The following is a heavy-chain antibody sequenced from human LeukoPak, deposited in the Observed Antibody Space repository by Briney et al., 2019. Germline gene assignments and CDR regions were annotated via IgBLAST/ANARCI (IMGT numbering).Heavy chain of an antibody. D-gene: IGHD5-12*01. J-gene: IGHJ3*01. V-gene: IGHV3-74*01. CDR2: MNIDGSRT. CDR3: AREDHSGADAFDL. Sequence: GGSLRRSCAASGFTLSRYWMHWVRQAPGKGLVWVSRMNIDGSRTGYADSVKGRLTISRDNAKDTLYLQINSLRDEDTAVCFCAREDHSGADAFDLWGQGTMVTVSS. CDR1: GFTLSRYW.